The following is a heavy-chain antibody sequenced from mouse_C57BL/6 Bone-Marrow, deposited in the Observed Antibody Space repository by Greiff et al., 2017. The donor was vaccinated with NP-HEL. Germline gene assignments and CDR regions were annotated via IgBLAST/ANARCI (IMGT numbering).Heavy chain of an antibody. V-gene: IGHV5-6*01. CDR2: ISSGGSYT. D-gene: IGHD4-1*01. CDR3: ARPLTGYAMDD. Sequence: EVKLMESGGDLVKPGGSLKLSCAASGFTFSSYGMSWVRQTPDKRLEWVATISSGGSYTYYPDSVKGRFTISRDNAKNTLYLQMSSLKSEDTAMYYCARPLTGYAMDDWGQGTSVTVSS. CDR1: GFTFSSYG. J-gene: IGHJ4*01.